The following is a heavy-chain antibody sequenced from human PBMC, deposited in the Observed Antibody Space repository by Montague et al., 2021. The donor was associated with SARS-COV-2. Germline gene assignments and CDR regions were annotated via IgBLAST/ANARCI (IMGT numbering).Heavy chain of an antibody. Sequence: SETLSLTCTVSGDSISSSNWWAWVRQSPGRGLEWIGEIFRSGASNYNPSLKSRVTMSVDMSRNQFSLSLSNVTAADTAIYYCVRGGTMTVVVFDYWGQGTPVTVSS. J-gene: IGHJ4*02. D-gene: IGHD3-22*01. CDR1: GDSISSSNW. CDR2: IFRSGAS. CDR3: VRGGTMTVVVFDY. V-gene: IGHV4-4*02.